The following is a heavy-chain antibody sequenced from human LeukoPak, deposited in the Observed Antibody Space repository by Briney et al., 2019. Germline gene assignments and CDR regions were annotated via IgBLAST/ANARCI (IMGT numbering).Heavy chain of an antibody. D-gene: IGHD3-16*01. J-gene: IGHJ4*02. CDR1: GFTFSSYS. CDR3: ARRGWGGSGFDY. CDR2: ISSSSGII. V-gene: IGHV3-48*01. Sequence: GGSLRLSCAASGFTFSSYSMNWVRQTPGKGLEWLSYISSSSGIIYSADSVKGRFTISRDNAKNSLYLQMNSLRAEDTAVYYCARRGWGGSGFDYWGQGTLVTVSS.